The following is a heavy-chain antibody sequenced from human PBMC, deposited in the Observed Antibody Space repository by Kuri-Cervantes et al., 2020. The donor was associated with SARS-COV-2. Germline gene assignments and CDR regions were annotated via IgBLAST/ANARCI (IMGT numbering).Heavy chain of an antibody. V-gene: IGHV3-23*01. CDR1: GFTFSSYA. J-gene: IGHJ4*02. CDR3: ARGISYSGYDLDY. CDR2: ISGSGGST. D-gene: IGHD5-12*01. Sequence: GESLKISCAASGFTFSSYAMSWVRQAPGKGLEWVSAISGSGGSTYYADSVKGRFTISRDNSKNTLYLQMNSLRAEDTAVYYCARGISYSGYDLDYWGQGTLVTVSS.